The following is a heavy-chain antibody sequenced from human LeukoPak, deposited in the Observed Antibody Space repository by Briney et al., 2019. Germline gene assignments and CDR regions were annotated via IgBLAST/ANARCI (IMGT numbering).Heavy chain of an antibody. CDR1: GCTFSSYG. D-gene: IGHD2-2*02. CDR3: AKGGYSYNDY. CDR2: ISGSGGST. V-gene: IGHV3-23*01. Sequence: GGSLRLSCAASGCTFSSYGMHWVRQAPGKGLEWGSTISGSGGSTSYADSVKGRFTISRDNSKNTLYLQMNSLRAEDTAVYSCAKGGYSYNDYWGQGTLVTVSS. J-gene: IGHJ4*02.